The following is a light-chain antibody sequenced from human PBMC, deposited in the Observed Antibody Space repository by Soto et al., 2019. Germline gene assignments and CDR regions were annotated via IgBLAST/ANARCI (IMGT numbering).Light chain of an antibody. J-gene: IGKJ5*01. Sequence: EIVWTQSPATLSLSPGERATLSCRAGQSVSSYLAWYQQQPRQAPRLLIYDASNRATGIPARFSGSGSGTDFTLTISSLEPPDFAVYYCQQRSNWPPITFGPGTRLEIK. CDR3: QQRSNWPPIT. V-gene: IGKV3-11*01. CDR2: DAS. CDR1: QSVSSY.